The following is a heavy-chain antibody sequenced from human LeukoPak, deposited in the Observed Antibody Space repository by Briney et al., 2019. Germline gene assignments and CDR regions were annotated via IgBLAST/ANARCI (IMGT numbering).Heavy chain of an antibody. Sequence: PGRSLRLSCAASGFTFSSYGMHWVRQAPGKGLEWIGEMYLSGTTHSNPSVKSRVTISIDKSKNQFFLNLSSVTAADTAVYYCAGLVGRYSSGLYYYYFDYWGQGTLVTVSS. CDR3: AGLVGRYSSGLYYYYFDY. CDR1: GFTFSSYG. CDR2: MYLSGTT. V-gene: IGHV4-4*02. J-gene: IGHJ4*02. D-gene: IGHD3-22*01.